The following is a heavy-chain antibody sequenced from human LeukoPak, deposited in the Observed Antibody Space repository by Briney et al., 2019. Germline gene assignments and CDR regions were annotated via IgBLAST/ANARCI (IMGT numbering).Heavy chain of an antibody. D-gene: IGHD3-3*01. J-gene: IGHJ4*02. V-gene: IGHV3-30*02. CDR1: GFSFSKFG. Sequence: PGGSLRLSCTTSGFSFSKFGMHWVRQAPDKGLEWLAFIRYDGSNEYCADSVKGRFTISRDNSRSTLFLQMDRLRSEDTAVYYCARDLGIFGDFDYWGQGTLVIVSS. CDR3: ARDLGIFGDFDY. CDR2: IRYDGSNE.